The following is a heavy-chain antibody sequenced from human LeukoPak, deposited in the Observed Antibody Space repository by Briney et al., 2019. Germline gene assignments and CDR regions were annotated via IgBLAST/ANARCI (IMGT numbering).Heavy chain of an antibody. CDR2: IYSGGST. Sequence: SGGSLRLSCAASGFTFSDYYMSWIRQAPGKGLEWVSVIYSGGSTYYADSVKGRFTISRDNSKNTLYLQMNSLRAEDTAVYYCARDFVSSSWMGYWGQGTLVTVSS. J-gene: IGHJ4*02. V-gene: IGHV3-53*01. CDR1: GFTFSDYY. CDR3: ARDFVSSSWMGY. D-gene: IGHD6-13*01.